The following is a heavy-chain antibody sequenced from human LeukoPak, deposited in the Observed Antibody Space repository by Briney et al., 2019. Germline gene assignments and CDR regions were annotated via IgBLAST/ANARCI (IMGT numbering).Heavy chain of an antibody. V-gene: IGHV3-23*01. CDR3: AAGGSGTY. D-gene: IGHD3-10*01. Sequence: GGSLRLSCADSGFTFSSYAMSWVRQAPGKGLEWVSTIRDRGASTYYADSVKGRFTISGDNSGDTLYLQMNSLRAEDTAIYYCAAGGSGTYWGQGTLVTVSS. CDR2: IRDRGAST. J-gene: IGHJ4*02. CDR1: GFTFSSYA.